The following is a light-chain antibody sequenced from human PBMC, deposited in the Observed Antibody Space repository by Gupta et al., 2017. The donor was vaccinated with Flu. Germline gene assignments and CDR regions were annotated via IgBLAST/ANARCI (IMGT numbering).Light chain of an antibody. V-gene: IGLV2-8*01. CDR1: GSDVGGDKY. CDR2: EVN. J-gene: IGLJ3*02. Sequence: LTSTSTGTGSDVGGDKYYYWYQKHAAEAHELMVYEVNKRSAGVADGFSCSKATNTTSLTVSVLLAEEEADYYCVSDTGSNSWVFGGGTKLAVL. CDR3: VSDTGSNSWV.